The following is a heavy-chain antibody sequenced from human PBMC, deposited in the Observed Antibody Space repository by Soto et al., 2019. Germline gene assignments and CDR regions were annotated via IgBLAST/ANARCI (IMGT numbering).Heavy chain of an antibody. D-gene: IGHD2-15*01. Sequence: SGPTLVNPTQTLTLTCTFSGFSLSTSGVGVGWIRQPPGKALEWLALIYWDDDKRYSPSLKNRLTITKDTSKNQVVLTMTNMDPVDTATYYCAHRRELGYCSGGSCPRHDAFDIWGQGTMVTVSS. J-gene: IGHJ3*02. CDR3: AHRRELGYCSGGSCPRHDAFDI. CDR1: GFSLSTSGVG. V-gene: IGHV2-5*02. CDR2: IYWDDDK.